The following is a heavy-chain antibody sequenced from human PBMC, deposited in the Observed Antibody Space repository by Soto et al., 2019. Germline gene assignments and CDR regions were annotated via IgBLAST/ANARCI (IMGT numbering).Heavy chain of an antibody. J-gene: IGHJ4*02. CDR2: IIPIFGTA. V-gene: IGHV1-69*13. D-gene: IGHD3-22*01. CDR3: ARDSGGYDSSIY. Sequence: SVKVSCKASGGTFSSYAISWVRQAPGQGLEWMGGIIPIFGTANYAQKFQGRVTITADESTSTAYMELSSPRSEDTAVYYCARDSGGYDSSIYWGQGTLVTVSS. CDR1: GGTFSSYA.